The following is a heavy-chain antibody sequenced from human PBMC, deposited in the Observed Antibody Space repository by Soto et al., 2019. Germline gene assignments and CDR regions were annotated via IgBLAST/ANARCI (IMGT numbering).Heavy chain of an antibody. V-gene: IGHV1-46*01. J-gene: IGHJ4*02. CDR3: ARVGYYYDSSGYYLSFDY. D-gene: IGHD3-22*01. Sequence: ASVKVSCKASGYIFTSYYIHWVRQAPGQGLEWMALINPSGGTTNYAQKFQGRVTMTRNTSIGTAYMELSSLRSEDTAAYYCARVGYYYDSSGYYLSFDYWGQGTLVTVSS. CDR2: INPSGGTT. CDR1: GYIFTSYY.